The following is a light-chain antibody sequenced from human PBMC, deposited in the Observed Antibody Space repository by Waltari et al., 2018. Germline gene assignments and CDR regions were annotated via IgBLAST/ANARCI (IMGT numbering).Light chain of an antibody. Sequence: SYVLTQPPSVSVAPGKTARITCGGNNIGSKTVHWYQQKPGQAPVLVVYDDRARSSGIPERFSGSNSGNTATLTISRVEAGDEADYYCQVWDSSSDLVVFGGGTKLTVL. J-gene: IGLJ2*01. CDR1: NIGSKT. V-gene: IGLV3-21*03. CDR3: QVWDSSSDLVV. CDR2: DDR.